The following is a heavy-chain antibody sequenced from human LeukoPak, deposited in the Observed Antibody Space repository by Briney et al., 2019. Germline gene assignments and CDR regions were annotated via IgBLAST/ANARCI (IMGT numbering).Heavy chain of an antibody. Sequence: SETLSLTCAVYGGSFSGYYWSWIRQPPGKGLEWIGEINHSGSTNYNPSLKSRVTISVDTSKNQFSLKLSSVTAADTAVYYCARESIRFLEWPDAFDIWGQGTMVTVSS. V-gene: IGHV4-34*01. CDR1: GGSFSGYY. CDR2: INHSGST. CDR3: ARESIRFLEWPDAFDI. J-gene: IGHJ3*02. D-gene: IGHD3-3*01.